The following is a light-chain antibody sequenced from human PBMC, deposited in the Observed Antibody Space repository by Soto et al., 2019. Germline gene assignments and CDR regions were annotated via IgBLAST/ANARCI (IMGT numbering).Light chain of an antibody. CDR1: QSVSTN. J-gene: IGKJ1*01. V-gene: IGKV3-15*01. Sequence: EIVMTLSPATLSGSPGERATLSCRASQSVSTNLAWYQQKPGQAPRLLIYGASTRATGIPARFSGSGSGTEFTLTISSLQSVDFAVYYCQQYTNRPPWTFGQGTKV. CDR3: QQYTNRPPWT. CDR2: GAS.